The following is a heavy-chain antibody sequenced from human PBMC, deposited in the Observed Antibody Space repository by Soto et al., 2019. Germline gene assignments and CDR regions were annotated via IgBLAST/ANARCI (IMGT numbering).Heavy chain of an antibody. J-gene: IGHJ6*02. D-gene: IGHD3-3*01. CDR3: ARDSNPFGVVIRSPEKQKYGMDV. Sequence: VSCKASNYPFTSYGFAWVRQAPGHGLQWLGRISSYNNNADYAQEFQGRITMTTDTSTTTAVMELRSLTSDDTGVYYCARDSNPFGVVIRSPEKQKYGMDVWGQGTTVTVSS. CDR1: NYPFTSYG. V-gene: IGHV1-18*01. CDR2: ISSYNNNA.